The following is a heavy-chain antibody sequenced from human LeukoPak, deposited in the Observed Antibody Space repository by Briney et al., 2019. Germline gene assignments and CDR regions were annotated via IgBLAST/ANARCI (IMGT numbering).Heavy chain of an antibody. CDR1: GLSVSSNH. J-gene: IGHJ4*02. D-gene: IGHD6-13*01. Sequence: GGALRLSCAASGLSVSSNHMSWVRQAPGKGLECVAVIWYDGSKKYYADSEKGRFTISRDNSQNTLYLQMNSLTAEDTAVYYCARTIYSSSWYSLTFGWGQGTLVTVSS. CDR3: ARTIYSSSWYSLTFG. CDR2: IWYDGSKK. V-gene: IGHV3-33*08.